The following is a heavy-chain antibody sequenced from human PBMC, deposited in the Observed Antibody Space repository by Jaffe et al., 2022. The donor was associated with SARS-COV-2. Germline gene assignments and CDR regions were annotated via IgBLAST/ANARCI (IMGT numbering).Heavy chain of an antibody. V-gene: IGHV1-2*06. CDR3: ATERGGIITIFGVVRPNYYGMDV. CDR2: INPNSGGT. CDR1: GYTFTGYY. J-gene: IGHJ6*02. Sequence: QVQLVQSGAEVKKPGASVKVSCKASGYTFTGYYMHWVRQAPGQGLEWMGRINPNSGGTNYAQKFQGRVTMTRDTSISTAYMELSRLRSDDTAVYYCATERGGIITIFGVVRPNYYGMDVWGQGTTVTVSS. D-gene: IGHD3-3*01.